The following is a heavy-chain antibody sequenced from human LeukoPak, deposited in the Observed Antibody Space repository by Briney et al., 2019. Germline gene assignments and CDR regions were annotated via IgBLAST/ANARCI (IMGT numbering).Heavy chain of an antibody. V-gene: IGHV4-59*08. CDR1: AGSISSYY. CDR3: ARHWGYGSYYLDY. CDR2: VYYSGST. J-gene: IGHJ4*02. D-gene: IGHD1-26*01. Sequence: SETLSLTCTVSAGSISSYYWSWIRQPPGKGLEWIGYVYYSGSTNYNPSLKSRVTISVDTSKKQFSLKLSSVTAADTAVFYCARHWGYGSYYLDYWGQGTLVTVSS.